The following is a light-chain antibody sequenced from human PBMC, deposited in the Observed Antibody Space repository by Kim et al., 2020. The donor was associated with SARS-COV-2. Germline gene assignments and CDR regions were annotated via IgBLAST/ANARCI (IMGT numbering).Light chain of an antibody. J-gene: IGKJ1*01. CDR2: GAS. Sequence: SVSPGETASLSCRASQSVSNNLAWYQQKPGQAPRLLIYGASTRAIGIPVRFSGSGSGTEFTLTISSLQSEDFAVYHCQQYDKWPQTFGQGTKVDIK. CDR1: QSVSNN. CDR3: QQYDKWPQT. V-gene: IGKV3-15*01.